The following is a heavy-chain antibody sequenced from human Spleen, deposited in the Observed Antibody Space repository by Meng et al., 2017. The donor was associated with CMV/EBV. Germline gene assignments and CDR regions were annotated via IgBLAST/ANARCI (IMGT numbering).Heavy chain of an antibody. Sequence: ASVKVSCKASGYTFTGYYMHWVRQAPGQGLEWMGWINPNSGGTNYAQKFQGRVTMTRDTSISTAYMELSRLRSDDTAVYYYARARRTRYGMDFWGQGATVTVSS. CDR1: GYTFTGYY. D-gene: IGHD2-2*01. CDR2: INPNSGGT. V-gene: IGHV1-2*02. CDR3: ARARRTRYGMDF. J-gene: IGHJ6*02.